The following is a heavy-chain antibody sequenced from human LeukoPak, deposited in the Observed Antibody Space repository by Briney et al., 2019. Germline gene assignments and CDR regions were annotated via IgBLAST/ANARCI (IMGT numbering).Heavy chain of an antibody. D-gene: IGHD5-24*01. CDR2: IHTSGGST. CDR3: ARGDDHYYYALDV. Sequence: VASVKVSCKASGDTFTNYFVYWVRQAPGQGPEWMGLIHTSGGSTTYAQKFQGRVTMTGDTSTSTVYMELSSLRSEDTAVYYCARGDDHYYYALDVWGQGTTVAVSS. CDR1: GDTFTNYF. J-gene: IGHJ6*02. V-gene: IGHV1-46*01.